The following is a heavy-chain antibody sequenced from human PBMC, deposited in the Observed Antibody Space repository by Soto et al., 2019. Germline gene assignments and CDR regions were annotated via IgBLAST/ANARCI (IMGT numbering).Heavy chain of an antibody. CDR1: GGSISSGGYY. J-gene: IGHJ5*02. V-gene: IGHV4-31*03. D-gene: IGHD6-13*01. CDR3: GRVSHQGQQLNWFDP. CDR2: IYYSGST. Sequence: SETLSLTCTVSGGSISSGGYYWSWIRQHPGKGLEWIGYIYYSGSTYYNPSLKSRVTISVDTSKNQFSLKLSSVTAADTAVYYCGRVSHQGQQLNWFDPWGQGTLVTVSS.